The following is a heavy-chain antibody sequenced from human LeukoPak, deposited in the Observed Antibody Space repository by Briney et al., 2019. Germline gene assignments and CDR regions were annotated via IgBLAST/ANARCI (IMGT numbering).Heavy chain of an antibody. CDR2: IRYDATDK. Sequence: PGGSPRLSCAASGLTFSTYGMHWVRQAPGKGLEWVSFIRYDATDKYYADSVKGRFTISRDNSRNTLYLQMNSLRTEDTAVYYCAKDGGDYGSGSNPKHFHHWGHGTLVTVSS. J-gene: IGHJ1*01. D-gene: IGHD3-10*01. CDR1: GLTFSTYG. V-gene: IGHV3-30*02. CDR3: AKDGGDYGSGSNPKHFHH.